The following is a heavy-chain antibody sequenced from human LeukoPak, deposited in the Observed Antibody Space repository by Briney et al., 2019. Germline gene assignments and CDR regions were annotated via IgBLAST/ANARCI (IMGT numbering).Heavy chain of an antibody. Sequence: PGGSLRLSCAASGFTFSSYAMSWVRQAPGKGLEWVSAISGSGGSTYYADSVKGRFTISRDNSKNTLYLQMNSLRAEDTALYYCARDLRRYSSTWDAWNNYYGMDVWGQGTTVTVSS. CDR3: ARDLRRYSSTWDAWNNYYGMDV. CDR1: GFTFSSYA. J-gene: IGHJ6*02. D-gene: IGHD2-2*01. V-gene: IGHV3-23*01. CDR2: ISGSGGST.